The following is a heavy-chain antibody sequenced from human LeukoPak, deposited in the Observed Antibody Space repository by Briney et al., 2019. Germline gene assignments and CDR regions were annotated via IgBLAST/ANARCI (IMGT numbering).Heavy chain of an antibody. J-gene: IGHJ4*02. V-gene: IGHV4-59*12. CDR1: GGSISSYY. Sequence: SETLSLTCTVSGGSISSYYWSWIRQPPGKGLEWIGYIYYSGSTYYNPSLKSRVTISVDRSKNQFSLKLSSVTAADTAVYYCARDGTYYDFWSGSQEDYWGQGTLVTVSS. CDR3: ARDGTYYDFWSGSQEDY. D-gene: IGHD3-3*01. CDR2: IYYSGST.